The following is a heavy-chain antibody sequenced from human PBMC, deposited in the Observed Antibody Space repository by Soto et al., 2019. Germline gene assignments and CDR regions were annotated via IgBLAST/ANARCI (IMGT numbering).Heavy chain of an antibody. CDR3: ARGRRRTESEAGTLDY. CDR1: GGAFSGYY. V-gene: IGHV4-34*01. D-gene: IGHD6-13*01. Sequence: AETLSLTCAVYGGAFSGYYWSWIRQPPGKGLEWIGEINHSGSTNCDPSLKSRVTISVDTSMNQFSLKLSSVAAADTAVYYCARGRRRTESEAGTLDYWSQGTLVTVSS. CDR2: INHSGST. J-gene: IGHJ4*02.